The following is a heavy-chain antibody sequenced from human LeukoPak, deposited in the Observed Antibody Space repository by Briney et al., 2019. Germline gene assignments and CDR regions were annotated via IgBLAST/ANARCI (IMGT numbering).Heavy chain of an antibody. D-gene: IGHD6-19*01. J-gene: IGHJ4*02. CDR1: GGSITPYY. CDR3: ARLGQWLLHTPHDY. Sequence: SETLSLTCTVSGGSITPYYWSWIRQPPGKGLEWIGCIYSGGSTNYNPSLKSRVTMSVDTSKNQFSLRLSSVTAADTAVYYCARLGQWLLHTPHDYWGQGTLVTVSS. V-gene: IGHV4-59*01. CDR2: IYSGGST.